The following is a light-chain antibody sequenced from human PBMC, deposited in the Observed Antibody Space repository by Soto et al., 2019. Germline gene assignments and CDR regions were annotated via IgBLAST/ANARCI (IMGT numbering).Light chain of an antibody. J-gene: IGKJ1*01. CDR2: DAS. CDR1: HNIFIW. Sequence: DIQMTQSPSTLSASVGDTVTITCRASHNIFIWLAWYQHKPGKAPKLLIFDASSLHAGVPSRFSGSKSGTEFTLTISSLQPDDFATYYCQKYNSYRWTFGQETKVDIK. V-gene: IGKV1-5*01. CDR3: QKYNSYRWT.